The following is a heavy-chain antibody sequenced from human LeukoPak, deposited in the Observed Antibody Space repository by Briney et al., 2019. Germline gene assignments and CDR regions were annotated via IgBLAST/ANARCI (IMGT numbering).Heavy chain of an antibody. CDR3: VRLNSALDS. Sequence: PGGSLRLSCAASGFTFSSYALHWVRQAPAKGLECVSAISSNGVSTYYANSVKGRFTISRDNSKNTLYLHMGSLRTDDTAVYYCVRLNSALDSWGQGTLVTVSS. CDR2: ISSNGVST. J-gene: IGHJ4*02. CDR1: GFTFSSYA. D-gene: IGHD1/OR15-1a*01. V-gene: IGHV3-64*01.